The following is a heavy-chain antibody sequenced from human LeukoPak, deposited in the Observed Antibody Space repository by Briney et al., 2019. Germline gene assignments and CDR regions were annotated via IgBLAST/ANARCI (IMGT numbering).Heavy chain of an antibody. D-gene: IGHD3-10*01. CDR2: IKSKTDGGTT. J-gene: IGHJ6*03. CDR3: TTDARYYGYYMDV. CDR1: GFTFSNAW. Sequence: PGGSLRLSCAASGFTFSNAWMSWVRQAPGKGLEWVGRIKSKTDGGTTDYAAPVKGRFTISRDDSKNTLYLQMNSLKTEDTAVYYCTTDARYYGYYMDVWGKGTTVTVSS. V-gene: IGHV3-15*01.